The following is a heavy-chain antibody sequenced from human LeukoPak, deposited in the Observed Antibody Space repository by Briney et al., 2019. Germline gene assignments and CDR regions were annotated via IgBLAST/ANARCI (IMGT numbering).Heavy chain of an antibody. J-gene: IGHJ6*02. CDR3: VKRGGGDHGLDV. D-gene: IGHD2-21*02. Sequence: AVLSFDGRNTYYSGFAEGRFTISRDDSYNMVYLQMNSLRTEDTAVYHCVKRGGGDHGLDVWGQGTTVVVS. CDR2: LSFDGRNT. V-gene: IGHV3-33*05.